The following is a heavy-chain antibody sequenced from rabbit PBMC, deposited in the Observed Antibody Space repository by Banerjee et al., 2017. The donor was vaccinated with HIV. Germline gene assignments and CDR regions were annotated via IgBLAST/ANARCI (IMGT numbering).Heavy chain of an antibody. CDR2: IDAGSSGNT. V-gene: IGHV1S45*01. J-gene: IGHJ4*01. CDR1: GFSFSNKYV. Sequence: QEQLVESGGGLVKPEGSLTLTCTASGFSFSNKYVMCWVRQAPGKGLEWIACIDAGSSGNTNYASWAKGRFTISKTSSTTVTLQMTSLTAADTATYFCARNADGNYITDLWGPGTLVTVS. CDR3: ARNADGNYITDL. D-gene: IGHD1-1*01.